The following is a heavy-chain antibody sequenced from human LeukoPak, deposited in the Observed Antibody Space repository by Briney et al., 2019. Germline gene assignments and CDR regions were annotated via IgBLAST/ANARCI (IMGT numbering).Heavy chain of an antibody. CDR1: GYTFTGYY. CDR3: ARDSYDDGDAFDI. D-gene: IGHD3-16*01. Sequence: ASVKVSCKASGYTFTGYYMHWVRQAPGQGLEWMGWINPNSSGTNYAQKFQGWVTMTRDTSISTAYMELSRLRSDDTAVYYCARDSYDDGDAFDIWGQGTMVTVSS. CDR2: INPNSSGT. V-gene: IGHV1-2*04. J-gene: IGHJ3*02.